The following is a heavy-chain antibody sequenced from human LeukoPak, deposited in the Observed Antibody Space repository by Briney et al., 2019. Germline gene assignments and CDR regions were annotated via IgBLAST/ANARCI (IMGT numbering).Heavy chain of an antibody. D-gene: IGHD2-21*02. CDR1: GYTFTSYW. J-gene: IGHJ5*01. CDR2: IYPGDSDT. Sequence: GESLKISCQGSGYTFTSYWIGWVRQMPVKGLGWMGSIYPGDSDTKYSPSFQGQVTISVDKSTNTAYLQWKSLKASDTAMYYCARGDVVRGVSWFDSWGQGALVTVSS. V-gene: IGHV5-51*01. CDR3: ARGDVVRGVSWFDS.